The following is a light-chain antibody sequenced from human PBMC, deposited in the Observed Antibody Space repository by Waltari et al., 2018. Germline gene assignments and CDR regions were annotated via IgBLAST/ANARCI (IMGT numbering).Light chain of an antibody. Sequence: WYQKNPGKAPKLMIYDVSKRPSGVSNRFSGSKSGNTASLTISGLQAEDEADYYCSSYTSSSTWVFGGGTKLTVL. CDR2: DVS. J-gene: IGLJ3*02. V-gene: IGLV2-14*04. CDR3: SSYTSSSTWV.